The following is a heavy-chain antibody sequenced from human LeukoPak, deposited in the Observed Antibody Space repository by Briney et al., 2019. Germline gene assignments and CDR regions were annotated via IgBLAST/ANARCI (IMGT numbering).Heavy chain of an antibody. Sequence: GGSLRLSCAASGFTFSSAWLHWVRQAPGKGLEWVSSISSSSSYIYYADSVKGRFTISRDNAKNSLYLQMNSLRAEDTAVYYCARDELGYCSSTSCRNYYYGMDVWGQGTTVTVSS. CDR3: ARDELGYCSSTSCRNYYYGMDV. J-gene: IGHJ6*02. CDR1: GFTFSSAW. V-gene: IGHV3-21*01. CDR2: ISSSSSYI. D-gene: IGHD2-2*01.